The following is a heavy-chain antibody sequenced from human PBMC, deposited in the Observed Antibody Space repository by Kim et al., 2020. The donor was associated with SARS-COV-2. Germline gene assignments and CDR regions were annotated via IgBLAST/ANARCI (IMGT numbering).Heavy chain of an antibody. V-gene: IGHV3-23*01. J-gene: IGHJ4*02. Sequence: GTNTCYADAVKGRFTNTRDNSKSVLYLQMNGLRDDDTALYYCAKGRGATEYWGQGTRVTVSS. CDR2: GTNT. CDR3: AKGRGATEY. D-gene: IGHD1-26*01.